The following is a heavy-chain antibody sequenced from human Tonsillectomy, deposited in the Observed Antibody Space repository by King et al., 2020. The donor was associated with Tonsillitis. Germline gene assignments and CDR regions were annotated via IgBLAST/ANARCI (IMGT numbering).Heavy chain of an antibody. J-gene: IGHJ3*02. V-gene: IGHV3-23*04. CDR1: GFTFSNYA. CDR2: IRGSGGST. CDR3: SKPSSSGWYDPFAFDI. D-gene: IGHD6-19*01. Sequence: VQLVESGGGLVQPGGSLRLSCAASGFTFSNYAISWVRQAPGKGLEWVSAIRGSGGSTYYADSVKGRFTISRDNSKSTLYLLMNSLRAEDTAVYYCSKPSSSGWYDPFAFDIWGQGTMVTVSS.